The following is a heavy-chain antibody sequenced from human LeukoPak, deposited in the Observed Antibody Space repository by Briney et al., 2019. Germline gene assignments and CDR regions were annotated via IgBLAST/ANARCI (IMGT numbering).Heavy chain of an antibody. V-gene: IGHV3-23*01. CDR3: AKASWVSTADAVL. D-gene: IGHD3-16*01. CDR2: LRGNGDA. CDR1: GFTFSSYA. J-gene: IGHJ4*02. Sequence: PGGSLTPSCVASGFTFSSYAMSWVRETPARGLEWVSSLRGNGDAFYADSVKGRFTLSRDESRNTVYLQLNKLRVEDTAIYYCAKASWVSTADAVLWGQGTVVTVSS.